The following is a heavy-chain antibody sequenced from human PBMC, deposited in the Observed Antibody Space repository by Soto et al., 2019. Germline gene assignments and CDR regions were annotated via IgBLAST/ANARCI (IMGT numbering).Heavy chain of an antibody. CDR1: GFSFNFFG. CDR3: AKERRYSFDAFDI. Sequence: HEQLVESGGGVVQAGRSLRLSCAASGFSFNFFGMHWVRQAPGKGLEWVAVISYDGSEKYYADSVKGRFTMSRDNSKNMVYLEISSLRPEDTSVYYCAKERRYSFDAFDIWGHGTMVTVSS. J-gene: IGHJ3*02. CDR2: ISYDGSEK. V-gene: IGHV3-30*18. D-gene: IGHD5-12*01.